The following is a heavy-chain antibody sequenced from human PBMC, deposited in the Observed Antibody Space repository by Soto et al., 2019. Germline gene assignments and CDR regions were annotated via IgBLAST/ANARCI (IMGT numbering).Heavy chain of an antibody. Sequence: SETLSLTCRVSGGSISNDYWTWIRQPPGKGLEWIGYIYKGGSINYNPSLKSRVTISVDTSNNQFSLKLSSVTAADTAVYYCARAYYDRSGYAVDPWGQGTLVTVS. CDR2: IYKGGSI. D-gene: IGHD3-22*01. J-gene: IGHJ5*02. CDR3: ARAYYDRSGYAVDP. CDR1: GGSISNDY. V-gene: IGHV4-4*09.